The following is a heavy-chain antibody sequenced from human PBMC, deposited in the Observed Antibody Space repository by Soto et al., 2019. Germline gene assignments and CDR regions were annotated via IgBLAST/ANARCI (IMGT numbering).Heavy chain of an antibody. D-gene: IGHD1-26*01. CDR3: ARRWGAAFDY. CDR1: GGSISSYY. V-gene: IGHV4-59*08. Sequence: TLSLTCTVSGGSISSYYWSWIRQPPGKGLEWIGYIYYSGSTNYNPSLKSRVTISVDTSNNQFSLKLSSVTAADTAVYYCARRWGAAFDYWGQGTLVTVSS. J-gene: IGHJ4*02. CDR2: IYYSGST.